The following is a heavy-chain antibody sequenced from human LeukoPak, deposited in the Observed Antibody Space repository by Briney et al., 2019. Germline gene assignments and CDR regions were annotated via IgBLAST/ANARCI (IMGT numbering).Heavy chain of an antibody. CDR3: ARGPDDAFDI. V-gene: IGHV4-39*07. CDR1: GGSISSSTYY. Sequence: SETLSLTCTVSGGSISSSTYYWGWIRQPPGKGLEWIGSIYYSGSTYYNPSLKSRVTMSVDTSKNQFSLKLSSVTGADTAVYYCARGPDDAFDIWGQGTMVTVSS. J-gene: IGHJ3*02. CDR2: IYYSGST.